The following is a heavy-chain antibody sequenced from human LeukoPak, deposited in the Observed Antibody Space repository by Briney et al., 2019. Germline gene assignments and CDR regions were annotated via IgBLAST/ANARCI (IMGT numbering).Heavy chain of an antibody. CDR3: GRKAGDCGGGSCYSIDY. CDR2: IYHSGST. D-gene: IGHD2-15*01. J-gene: IGHJ4*02. CDR1: GYSISSGYY. V-gene: IGHV4-38-2*01. Sequence: ASETLSLTCAVSGYSISSGYYWGWIRQPPGKGLEWIGSIYHSGSTYYNPSLKSRVTISVDTSKNQFSLKLSSVTAADTAVYYCGRKAGDCGGGSCYSIDYWGQGTLVTVSS.